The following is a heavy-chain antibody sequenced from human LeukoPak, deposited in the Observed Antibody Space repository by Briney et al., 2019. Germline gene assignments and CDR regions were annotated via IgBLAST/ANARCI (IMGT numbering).Heavy chain of an antibody. CDR1: GGSISSSSYY. J-gene: IGHJ4*02. D-gene: IGHD6-13*01. Sequence: SETLSLTCTVSGGSISSSSYYWGWIRQPPGKGLEWIGSIYYSGSTYYNPSLKSRVTISVDTSKNQFSLKLSSVTAADTAVYYCAQRSMGIAAAGSADYYFDYWGQGTLVTVSS. V-gene: IGHV4-39*01. CDR2: IYYSGST. CDR3: AQRSMGIAAAGSADYYFDY.